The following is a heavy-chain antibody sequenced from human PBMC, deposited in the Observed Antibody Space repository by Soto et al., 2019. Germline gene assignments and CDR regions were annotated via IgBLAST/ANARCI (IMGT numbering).Heavy chain of an antibody. CDR3: AKGGRQWLVTSDFNY. Sequence: VQLVESGGGVVQPGRSLRLSCAASGFTFSDYAMHWVRQAPGKGLEWVAVVSHDGRNTHYADSVKGRLAISRDSSKNTVSLEMTSLRAEDTAVYYCAKGGRQWLVTSDFNYWGQGALVTVSS. V-gene: IGHV3-30*18. J-gene: IGHJ4*02. CDR1: GFTFSDYA. D-gene: IGHD6-19*01. CDR2: VSHDGRNT.